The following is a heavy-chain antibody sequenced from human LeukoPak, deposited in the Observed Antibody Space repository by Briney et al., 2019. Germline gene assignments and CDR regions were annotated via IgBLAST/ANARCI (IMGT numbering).Heavy chain of an antibody. J-gene: IGHJ4*02. CDR3: ADLGTSD. D-gene: IGHD1-7*01. V-gene: IGHV3-7*01. CDR2: INSDGSAK. Sequence: AGGSLRLSCAVSGFSLSSQWMTWVRQAPGTGLEWVATINSDGSAKYHVDSVKGRFTISRDSAKNLVYLQMSILRVEDTAVYYCADLGTSDCGQGTLVTVSS. CDR1: GFSLSSQW.